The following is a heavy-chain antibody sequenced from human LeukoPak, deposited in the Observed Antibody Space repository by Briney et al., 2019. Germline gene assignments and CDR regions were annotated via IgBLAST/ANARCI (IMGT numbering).Heavy chain of an antibody. V-gene: IGHV3-23*01. D-gene: IGHD6-13*01. CDR3: AKDIAASGLPRIFDF. CDR2: ISGSGGRGTT. Sequence: GGSLRLSCAASGFTFSSYAMSWVRQAPGKGLEWVSAISGSGGRGTTYYADSAKGRFTISRDNAKNTMYLQMNSLSVEDTAVYYCAKDIAASGLPRIFDFWGQGTLVTVSS. CDR1: GFTFSSYA. J-gene: IGHJ4*02.